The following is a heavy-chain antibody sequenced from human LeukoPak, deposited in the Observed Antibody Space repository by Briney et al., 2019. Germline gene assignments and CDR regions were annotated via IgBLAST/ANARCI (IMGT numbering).Heavy chain of an antibody. J-gene: IGHJ4*02. V-gene: IGHV4-4*07. CDR2: IYTSGST. CDR1: GGSSNNYY. CDR3: ARESGYYYDTSGYTFDY. D-gene: IGHD3-22*01. Sequence: PSETLSLTCTVSGGSSNNYYWSWIRQSAGKGLGWIGRIYTSGSTNYNPSLKSRVSMSVDTSKNQSSLRLRSVTAADTAVYYCARESGYYYDTSGYTFDYWGQGILVTVSS.